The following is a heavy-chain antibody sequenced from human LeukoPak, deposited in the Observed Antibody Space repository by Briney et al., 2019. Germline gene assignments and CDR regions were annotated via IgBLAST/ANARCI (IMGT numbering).Heavy chain of an antibody. CDR1: GFTFGSYA. CDR3: ARVFLERLTSGYFDN. J-gene: IGHJ4*02. CDR2: ISYDGSNK. D-gene: IGHD3-3*01. V-gene: IGHV3-30-3*01. Sequence: PGGSLRLSCAASGFTFGSYAMHWVRQAPGKGLEWVAVISYDGSNKYYADSVKGRFTISRDNPKNTLYLQMNSLRDDDTAVYYCARVFLERLTSGYFDNWGQETLVTVSP.